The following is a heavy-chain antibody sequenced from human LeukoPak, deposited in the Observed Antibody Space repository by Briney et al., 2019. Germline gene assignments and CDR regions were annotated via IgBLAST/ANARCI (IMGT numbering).Heavy chain of an antibody. CDR2: IYYSGST. Sequence: PSETLSLTCSVSGGSMNSYYWSWIRQSSGKGLEWIGYIYYSGSTNYNPSLKSRVTISVDTSKNQFSLKLSSVTAADTAVYYCARHVWLQPFDYWGQGTLVTVSS. CDR1: GGSMNSYY. J-gene: IGHJ4*02. D-gene: IGHD3-9*01. V-gene: IGHV4-59*08. CDR3: ARHVWLQPFDY.